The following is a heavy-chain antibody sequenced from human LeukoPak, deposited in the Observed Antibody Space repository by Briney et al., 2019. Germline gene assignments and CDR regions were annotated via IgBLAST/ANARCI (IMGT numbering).Heavy chain of an antibody. CDR1: GFTFSSYA. D-gene: IGHD3-3*01. Sequence: QPGRSLRLSCAASGFTFSSYAMHWVRQAPGKGLEWVAVISYDGSNKYYADSVKGRFTISRDNSKNTLYLQMNSLRAEDTAVYYCARGYDFWTYLDYWGQGTLVTVSS. J-gene: IGHJ4*02. CDR3: ARGYDFWTYLDY. CDR2: ISYDGSNK. V-gene: IGHV3-30-3*01.